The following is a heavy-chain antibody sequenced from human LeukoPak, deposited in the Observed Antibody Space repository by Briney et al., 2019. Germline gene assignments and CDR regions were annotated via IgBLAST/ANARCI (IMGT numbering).Heavy chain of an antibody. CDR3: ARVIRYSSSWYLLRGWFDP. D-gene: IGHD6-13*01. J-gene: IGHJ5*02. CDR1: GYTFTGYY. V-gene: IGHV1-2*02. CDR2: INPNSGGT. Sequence: GASVTVSCKASGYTFTGYYMHWVRQAPGQGLEWMGWINPNSGGTNYAQKFQGRVTMTRDTSISTAYMELSRLRSDDTAVYYCARVIRYSSSWYLLRGWFDPWGQGTLVTVSS.